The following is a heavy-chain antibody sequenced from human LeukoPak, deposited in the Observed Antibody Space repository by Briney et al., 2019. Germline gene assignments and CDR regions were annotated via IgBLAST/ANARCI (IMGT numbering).Heavy chain of an antibody. CDR3: ARSVRGAMSGYYYYMDV. V-gene: IGHV4-61*02. J-gene: IGHJ6*03. D-gene: IGHD3-10*01. CDR2: IYTSGST. CDR1: GGSISSGSYY. Sequence: SETLSLTCTVSGGSISSGSYYWSWIRQPAGKGLEWIGRIYTSGSTNYNPSLKSRVTISVDTSKNQFSLKLSSVTAADTAVYYCARSVRGAMSGYYYYMDVWGKGTTVTVSS.